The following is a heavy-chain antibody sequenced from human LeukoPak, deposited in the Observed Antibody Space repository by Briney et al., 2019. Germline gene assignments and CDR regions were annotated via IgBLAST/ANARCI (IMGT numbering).Heavy chain of an antibody. V-gene: IGHV1-2*02. J-gene: IGHJ3*02. Sequence: ASVKVSCKASGYSFTGYYMHWVRQAPGQGLEWMGWINPNSGDTNFAQKFQGRGTMTKDTSTSTVYMEVRSLRSDDTAVYYCARKGYSSSWYRPALSAFDIWGQGTTVTISS. CDR1: GYSFTGYY. D-gene: IGHD6-13*01. CDR3: ARKGYSSSWYRPALSAFDI. CDR2: INPNSGDT.